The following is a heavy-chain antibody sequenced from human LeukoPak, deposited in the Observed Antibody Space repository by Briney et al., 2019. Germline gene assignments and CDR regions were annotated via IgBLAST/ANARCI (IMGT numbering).Heavy chain of an antibody. V-gene: IGHV1-2*02. CDR1: GYTFTGYY. CDR3: AREGKYQLLYDWFDP. D-gene: IGHD2-2*02. J-gene: IGHJ5*02. CDR2: LNPNSGGT. Sequence: GASVKVSCKASGYTFTGYYMHWVRQAPGQGLEWMGWLNPNSGGTNYAQKFQGRVTITRDTSISTAYMELSRLRSDDTAVYYCAREGKYQLLYDWFDPWGQGTLVTVSS.